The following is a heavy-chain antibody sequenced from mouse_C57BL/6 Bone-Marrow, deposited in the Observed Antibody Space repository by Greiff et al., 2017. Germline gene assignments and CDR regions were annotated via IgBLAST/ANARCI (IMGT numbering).Heavy chain of an antibody. J-gene: IGHJ3*01. CDR3: ARATGWLPPFAD. CDR1: GYTFTSYW. Sequence: VQLQQPGAELVRPGTSVKLSCKASGYTFTSYWLHWVKQRPGQGLEWIGVIDPSDSYTNYNQKFKGKATLTVDTSSSTAYMQLRSLTSEDSAVYYCARATGWLPPFADWGQGTLVTVSA. D-gene: IGHD2-2*01. V-gene: IGHV1-59*01. CDR2: IDPSDSYT.